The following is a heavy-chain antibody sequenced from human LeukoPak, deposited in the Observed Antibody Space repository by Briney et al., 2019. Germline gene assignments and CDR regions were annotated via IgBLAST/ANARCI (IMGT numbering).Heavy chain of an antibody. CDR3: ARGPASGSDFAWFDP. V-gene: IGHV4-34*01. J-gene: IGHJ5*02. Sequence: SETLSLTCAVYGGSLSNYYWSWIRQPPGKALEWIGEINHSGSTKFNPSLKSRVTILVAMSKSQFSLELRSVTAADTAVYYCARGPASGSDFAWFDPWGQGTLVTVSS. CDR1: GGSLSNYY. CDR2: INHSGST. D-gene: IGHD3-10*01.